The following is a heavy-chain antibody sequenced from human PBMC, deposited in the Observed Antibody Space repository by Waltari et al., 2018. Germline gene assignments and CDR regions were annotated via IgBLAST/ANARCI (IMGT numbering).Heavy chain of an antibody. CDR3: AREYYYDTRWIDY. Sequence: QLQLQESGPGLVKPSETLSLTCTVSGGSIISATFYWGWIRQPPGKGLEWIGSMYYSGIKSYNPSLKSRVTGSVDTSKNQFSLKLNSVTAADTAVYYCAREYYYDTRWIDYWGQGTQVTVSS. J-gene: IGHJ4*02. V-gene: IGHV4-39*07. CDR1: GGSIISATFY. D-gene: IGHD3-22*01. CDR2: MYYSGIK.